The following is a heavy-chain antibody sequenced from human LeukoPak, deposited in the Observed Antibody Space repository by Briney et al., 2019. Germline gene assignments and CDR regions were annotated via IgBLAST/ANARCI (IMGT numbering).Heavy chain of an antibody. D-gene: IGHD6-25*01. CDR2: IHPGDSDT. CDR1: GNSFTSFW. V-gene: IGHV5-51*01. Sequence: GESLKISCKGSGNSFTSFWIGWVRQMPGKGLEWMGIIHPGDSDTRYSPSFKGQVTMSADKSISTAYLQWSSLKASDTAMYYCARENLAAGGNDYWGQGTLVTVSS. CDR3: ARENLAAGGNDY. J-gene: IGHJ4*02.